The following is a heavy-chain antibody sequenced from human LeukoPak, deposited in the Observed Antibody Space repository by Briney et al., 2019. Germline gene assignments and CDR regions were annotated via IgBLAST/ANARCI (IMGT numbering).Heavy chain of an antibody. V-gene: IGHV3-21*04. D-gene: IGHD3-16*02. Sequence: GGSLRLSCAASGFTFSSYSMNWVRQAPGKGLEWVSSISSSSSYIYYADSVKGRFTISGDNAKNSLYLQMNSLRAEDTAVYYCARGSAVTYFDYWGQGTLVTVSS. CDR2: ISSSSSYI. J-gene: IGHJ4*02. CDR1: GFTFSSYS. CDR3: ARGSAVTYFDY.